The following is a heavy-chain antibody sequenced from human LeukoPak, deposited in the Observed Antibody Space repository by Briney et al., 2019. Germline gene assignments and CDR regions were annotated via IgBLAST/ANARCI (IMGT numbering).Heavy chain of an antibody. D-gene: IGHD5-18*01. CDR1: GYSISSGYY. CDR2: IYHSGST. J-gene: IGHJ4*02. Sequence: PSETLSLTCTVSGYSISSGYYWGWIRQPPGKGLEWIGSIYHSGSTYYNPSLKSRVTISVDTSKNQFSLKLSSVTAADTAVYYCARLMDTAMGFDYWGQGTLVTVSS. V-gene: IGHV4-38-2*02. CDR3: ARLMDTAMGFDY.